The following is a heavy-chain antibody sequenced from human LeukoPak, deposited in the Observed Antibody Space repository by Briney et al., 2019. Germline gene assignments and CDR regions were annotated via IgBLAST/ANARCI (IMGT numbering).Heavy chain of an antibody. D-gene: IGHD3-3*01. CDR3: ARMIYDFWSAYYYYYMDV. CDR2: ISSRGNTI. V-gene: IGHV3-11*04. CDR1: GFTFSDYY. Sequence: GGSRRLSCAASGFTFSDYYMTWIRQAPGKGLEWVSYISSRGNTIYYADSEKGRFTISRDNAKNSLYLQMNSLRAEDTAVYYCARMIYDFWSAYYYYYMDVWGKGTTVTVSS. J-gene: IGHJ6*03.